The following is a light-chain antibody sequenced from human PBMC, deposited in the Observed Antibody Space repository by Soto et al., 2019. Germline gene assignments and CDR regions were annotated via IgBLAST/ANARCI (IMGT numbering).Light chain of an antibody. CDR2: KAS. CDR1: QSISSY. Sequence: DIQMTQSPSTLSASVGDRVTITCRASQSISSYLAWYQQKPGKATNHLRYKASNVQSGVPSRFSGSGSGTEFTLAISSLQPDDFATYYCQQYDSYSRTFGQGTKVDIK. J-gene: IGKJ1*01. CDR3: QQYDSYSRT. V-gene: IGKV1-5*03.